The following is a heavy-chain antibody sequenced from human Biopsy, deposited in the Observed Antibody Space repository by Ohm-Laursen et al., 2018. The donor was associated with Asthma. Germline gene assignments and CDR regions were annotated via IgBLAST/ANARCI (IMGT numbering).Heavy chain of an antibody. CDR1: GYPFIGYH. V-gene: IGHV1-2*06. CDR2: INPNSGAT. Sequence: ASVKVSCKASGYPFIGYHIHWMRQAPGQGLEWMGRINPNSGATNYAQKFQGRVTMTRDTSTSTVYMELSSLRSDDTAVYYCARGQKSAGDRWFDPWGQGTLVTVSS. D-gene: IGHD6-13*01. CDR3: ARGQKSAGDRWFDP. J-gene: IGHJ5*02.